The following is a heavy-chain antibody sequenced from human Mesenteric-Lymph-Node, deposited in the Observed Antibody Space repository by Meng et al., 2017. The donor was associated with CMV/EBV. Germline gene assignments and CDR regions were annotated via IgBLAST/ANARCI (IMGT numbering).Heavy chain of an antibody. V-gene: IGHV3-23*03. CDR2: IYYDGRST. Sequence: SGFTFNDYAMNWGRQAPGKGLEWVSVIYYDGRSTYYADSVKGRFTVSRDNSMNILHLQMNSLRAEDTAVYYCARDPGLWFGASNWFDPWGQGTLVTVSS. CDR3: ARDPGLWFGASNWFDP. J-gene: IGHJ5*02. D-gene: IGHD3-10*01. CDR1: GFTFNDYA.